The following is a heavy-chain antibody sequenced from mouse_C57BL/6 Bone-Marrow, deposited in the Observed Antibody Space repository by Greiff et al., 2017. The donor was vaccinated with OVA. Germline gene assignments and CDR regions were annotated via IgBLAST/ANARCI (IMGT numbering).Heavy chain of an antibody. D-gene: IGHD1-1*01. Sequence: QVQLKESGPGLVAPSQSLSITCTVSGFSLTSYAISWVRQPPGKGLEWLGVIWTGGGTNYNSALKSRLSISKDNSKSQVYLKMNSLQTDDTARYYCARPSTVVAYYYAMDYWGQGTSVTVSS. CDR3: ARPSTVVAYYYAMDY. V-gene: IGHV2-9-1*01. CDR1: GFSLTSYA. J-gene: IGHJ4*01. CDR2: IWTGGGT.